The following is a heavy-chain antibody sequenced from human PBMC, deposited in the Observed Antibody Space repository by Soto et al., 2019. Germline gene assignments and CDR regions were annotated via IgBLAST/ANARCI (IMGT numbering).Heavy chain of an antibody. V-gene: IGHV3-23*01. CDR2: ISGSGGTT. D-gene: IGHD6-19*01. Sequence: EVQLLESGGGLVQPGGSLRLSCAASGFTFSSYAMSWVRQAPGKGLEWVSAISGSGGTTYYADSVKGRFTFSRDNSKNTLYLQMNSLRAEDTAVYYCAKTANGWFSAFDIWGQGKMVTVSS. J-gene: IGHJ3*02. CDR3: AKTANGWFSAFDI. CDR1: GFTFSSYA.